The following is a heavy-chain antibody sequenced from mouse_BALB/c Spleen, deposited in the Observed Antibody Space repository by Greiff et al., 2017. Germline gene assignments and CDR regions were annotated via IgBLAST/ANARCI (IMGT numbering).Heavy chain of an antibody. Sequence: EVQGVESGGGLVQPGGSLKLSCAASGFTFSSYGMSWVRQTPDKRLELVATINSNGGSTYYPDSVKGRFTISRDNAKNTLYLQMSSLKSEDTAMYYCARDRYYGSYWYFDVWGAGTTVTVSS. CDR3: ARDRYYGSYWYFDV. CDR2: INSNGGST. CDR1: GFTFSSYG. V-gene: IGHV5-6-3*01. J-gene: IGHJ1*01. D-gene: IGHD1-1*01.